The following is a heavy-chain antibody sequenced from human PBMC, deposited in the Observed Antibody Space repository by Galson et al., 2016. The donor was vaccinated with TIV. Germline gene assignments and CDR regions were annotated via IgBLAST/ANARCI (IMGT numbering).Heavy chain of an antibody. CDR3: AKPDIATIDINYYFDY. J-gene: IGHJ4*02. CDR2: IGTGGKT. Sequence: SLRLSCAASGFTFSTYAMSWVRQAPGKGLEWVSSIGTGGKTYYADSVKGRFTISRDNSKDSLHLQTNSLRADDTAVYYCAKPDIATIDINYYFDYWGQGTLVTVSS. D-gene: IGHD5-24*01. CDR1: GFTFSTYA. V-gene: IGHV3-23*01.